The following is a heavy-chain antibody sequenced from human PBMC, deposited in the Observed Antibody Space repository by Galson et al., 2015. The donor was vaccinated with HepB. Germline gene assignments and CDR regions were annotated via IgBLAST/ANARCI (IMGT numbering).Heavy chain of an antibody. D-gene: IGHD6-19*01. CDR1: GYTFTSYG. J-gene: IGHJ5*02. V-gene: IGHV1-18*04. CDR2: ISAYNGNT. Sequence: SVKVSCKASGYTFTSYGISWVRQAPGQGLEWMGWISAYNGNTNYAQKLQGRVTMTTDTSTSTAYIELRSRRSDDTAVYSCARVVGGDMQWLDWFDPWGQGTLVTVSS. CDR3: ARVVGGDMQWLDWFDP.